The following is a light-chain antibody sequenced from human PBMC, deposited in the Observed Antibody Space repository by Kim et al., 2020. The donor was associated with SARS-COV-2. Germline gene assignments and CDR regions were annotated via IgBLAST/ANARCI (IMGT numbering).Light chain of an antibody. CDR2: LNSDGSH. CDR3: QTWGTGV. CDR1: SGHSSYA. V-gene: IGLV4-69*01. J-gene: IGLJ3*02. Sequence: LGASVKLTCTLSSGHSSYAIAWHQQQPEKGPRYLMKLNSDGSHSKGDGIPDRFSGSSSGAERYLTISSLQSEDEADYYCQTWGTGVFGGGTKLTVL.